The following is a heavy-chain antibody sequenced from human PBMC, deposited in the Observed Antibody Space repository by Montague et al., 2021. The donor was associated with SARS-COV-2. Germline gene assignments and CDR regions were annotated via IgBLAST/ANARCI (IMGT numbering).Heavy chain of an antibody. J-gene: IGHJ6*02. CDR3: ARVRSYGTGTSLDMDV. V-gene: IGHV4-34*01. Sequence: SETLSLTCAVYGGSFSGYYWSWIRQPPGKGLEWIGEINHSGSTNYNPSLKSRVTISVDTSKNQFSLKLSSVTAADTAVYYCARVRSYGTGTSLDMDVWGQGTTVTVSS. CDR2: INHSGST. CDR1: GGSFSGYY. D-gene: IGHD3-10*01.